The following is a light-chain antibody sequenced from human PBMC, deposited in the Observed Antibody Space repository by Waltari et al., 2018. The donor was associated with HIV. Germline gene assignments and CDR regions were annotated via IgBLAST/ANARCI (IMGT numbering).Light chain of an antibody. J-gene: IGKJ4*01. CDR2: WAS. CDR3: QQYYTIEST. Sequence: DVMMTQSPDSLPVAFGERATMHCSSSRPGDFSSNNQNYLAWYQQKPGQSPKVLIYWASTRASGVPGRFSGSGSGTDFNLTISSLQADDVAVYYCQQYYTIESTFGGGTKVEIK. V-gene: IGKV4-1*01. CDR1: RPGDFSSNNQNY.